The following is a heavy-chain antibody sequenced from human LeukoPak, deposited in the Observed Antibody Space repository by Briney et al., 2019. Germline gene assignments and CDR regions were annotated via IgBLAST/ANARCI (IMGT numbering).Heavy chain of an antibody. D-gene: IGHD1-26*01. CDR3: AKDEGPKVGPTSNFDY. J-gene: IGHJ4*02. CDR1: GFTFSSYA. Sequence: GGSLRLSCAASGFTFSSYAMSWVRQAPGKGLEWVSGISGSGGSTYYADSVKGRFTISRDNSKNTLYLQMNSLRAEDTAVYYCAKDEGPKVGPTSNFDYWGQGTLVTVSS. CDR2: ISGSGGST. V-gene: IGHV3-23*01.